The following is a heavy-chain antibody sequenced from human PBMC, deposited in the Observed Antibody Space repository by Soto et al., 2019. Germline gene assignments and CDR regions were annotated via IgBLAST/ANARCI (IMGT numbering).Heavy chain of an antibody. CDR2: IYYRGNT. V-gene: IGHV4-39*07. CDR1: GGSISNNNYH. J-gene: IGHJ6*02. Sequence: SETLSLTCSVSGGSISNNNYHWGWIRQPPGKGLEWMGSIYYRGNTYYNPSLKSRVTISVDTSKNQFSLKLSSVTAADTAVYYCARDPREYYDSTGYYYYGMDVWGQGTTVTVSS. D-gene: IGHD3-22*01. CDR3: ARDPREYYDSTGYYYYGMDV.